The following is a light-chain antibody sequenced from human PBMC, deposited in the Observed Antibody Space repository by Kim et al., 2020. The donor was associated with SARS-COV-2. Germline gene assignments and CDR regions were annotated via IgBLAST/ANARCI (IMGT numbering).Light chain of an antibody. CDR3: QQRDSWPPAVS. CDR2: DAS. CDR1: QSIDTS. V-gene: IGKV3-11*01. J-gene: IGKJ4*01. Sequence: PGERATLSCRASQSIDTSVAWYQHRPGQAPRLLVYDASIRATGVPDRFSGSGSGTDFTLTISSLEPEDFSTYYCQQRDSWPPAVSFGGGTKVDIK.